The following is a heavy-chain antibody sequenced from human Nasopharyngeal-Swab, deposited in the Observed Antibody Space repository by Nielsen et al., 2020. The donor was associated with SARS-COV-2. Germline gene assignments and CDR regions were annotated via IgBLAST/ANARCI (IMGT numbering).Heavy chain of an antibody. CDR1: GYTFTDYY. J-gene: IGHJ4*02. CDR3: ARDNRGRDYYFDF. V-gene: IGHV1-2*02. CDR2: INPHSGGT. Sequence: ASVKVSCKASGYTFTDYYLHWVRQAPGQGLEWMGWINPHSGGTKYAQKFQGRVTMARDTSTNTAYMQLSSLGSDDTAVYFCARDNRGRDYYFDFWGQGTRVTVSS. D-gene: IGHD2-21*02.